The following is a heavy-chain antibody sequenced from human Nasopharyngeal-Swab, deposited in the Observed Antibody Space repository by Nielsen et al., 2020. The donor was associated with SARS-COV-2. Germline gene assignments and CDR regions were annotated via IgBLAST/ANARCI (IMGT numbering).Heavy chain of an antibody. Sequence: GGSLRLSCAASGFTFSSYSMNWVRQAPGKGLEWVSSISSSSSYIYYADSVKGRFTISRDNAKNSLYLQMNSLRAEDTAVYYCARATEGGSGSYYKPTNYYYGMDVWGQGTTVTVSS. D-gene: IGHD3-10*01. J-gene: IGHJ6*02. CDR2: ISSSSSYI. CDR3: ARATEGGSGSYYKPTNYYYGMDV. CDR1: GFTFSSYS. V-gene: IGHV3-21*04.